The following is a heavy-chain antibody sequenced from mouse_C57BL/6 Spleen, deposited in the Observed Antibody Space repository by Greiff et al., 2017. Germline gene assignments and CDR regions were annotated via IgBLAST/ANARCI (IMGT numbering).Heavy chain of an antibody. V-gene: IGHV1-64*01. CDR2: IHPNSGST. CDR1: GYTFTSYW. D-gene: IGHD1-1*01. CDR3: ARPISTTVPVAWFAY. Sequence: VQLQQSGAELVKPGASVKLSCKASGYTFTSYWMHWVKQRPGQGLEWIGMIHPNSGSTNYNEKFKSKATLTVDKSSSTAYMQLSSLTSEDSAVYYCARPISTTVPVAWFAYWGQGTLVTVSA. J-gene: IGHJ3*01.